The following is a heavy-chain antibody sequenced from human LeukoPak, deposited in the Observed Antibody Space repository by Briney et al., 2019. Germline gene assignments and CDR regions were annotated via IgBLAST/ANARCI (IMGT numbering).Heavy chain of an antibody. Sequence: GASVKVSCKASGYTFTSYAMNWVRQAPGQGLEWMGWINTNTGNPTYAQGFTGRFVFSLDTSVSTAYLQISSLKAGDTAVYYCATRLGSTYPDAFDIWGQGTMVTVSS. CDR3: ATRLGSTYPDAFDI. V-gene: IGHV7-4-1*02. J-gene: IGHJ3*02. CDR1: GYTFTSYA. D-gene: IGHD7-27*01. CDR2: INTNTGNP.